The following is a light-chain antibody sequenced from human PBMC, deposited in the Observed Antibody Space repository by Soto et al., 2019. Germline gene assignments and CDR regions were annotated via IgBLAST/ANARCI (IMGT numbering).Light chain of an antibody. V-gene: IGKV1-9*01. Sequence: DLQMTQSPSFLSASVGDRVTIPCRASQGISSYLAWYQQKPGKAPKLLIYAASTLQSGVPSRCSGSGFGTEFTLTISSLQPGDFATYYWQQYSSRSTFGQGTKVDIK. CDR3: QQYSSRST. CDR2: AAS. J-gene: IGKJ1*01. CDR1: QGISSY.